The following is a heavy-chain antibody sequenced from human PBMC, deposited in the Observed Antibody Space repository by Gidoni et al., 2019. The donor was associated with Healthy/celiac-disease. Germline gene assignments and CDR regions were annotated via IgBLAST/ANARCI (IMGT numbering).Heavy chain of an antibody. CDR1: GGSISSSSYY. V-gene: IGHV4-39*01. Sequence: QLQLQESGPGLVKPSETLSLTCTVSGGSISSSSYYWGWIRQPPGKGLEWIGSIYYSGSPYYNPSLKSRVTISVDTSKNQFSLKLSSVTAADTAVYYCASTIDYYDSSGYYCHYFDYWGQGTLVTVSS. J-gene: IGHJ4*02. D-gene: IGHD3-22*01. CDR3: ASTIDYYDSSGYYCHYFDY. CDR2: IYYSGSP.